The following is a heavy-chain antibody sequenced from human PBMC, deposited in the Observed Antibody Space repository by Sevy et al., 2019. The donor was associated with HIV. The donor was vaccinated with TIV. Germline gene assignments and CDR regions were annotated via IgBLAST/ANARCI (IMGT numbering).Heavy chain of an antibody. V-gene: IGHV3-15*01. D-gene: IGHD5-18*01. J-gene: IGHJ3*02. CDR2: IKSKTDGGTT. CDR1: AFTFSNAW. Sequence: GGSLKLSCAASAFTFSNAWRSWVRQAPGKGLEWVGRIKSKTDGGTTDYAAPVKGRFTISRDDSKNTLYLQMNSLKTEDTAVYYCTTSIKEGIQLWFNDAFDIWGQGTMVTVSS. CDR3: TTSIKEGIQLWFNDAFDI.